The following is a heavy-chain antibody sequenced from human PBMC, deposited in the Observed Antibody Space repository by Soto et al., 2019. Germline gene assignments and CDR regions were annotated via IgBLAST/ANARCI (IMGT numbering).Heavy chain of an antibody. J-gene: IGHJ4*02. CDR2: IYYSGST. CDR3: ARDPGFKKFDC. CDR1: GGSISSYY. Sequence: SETLSLTCTVSGGSISSYYWSWIRQPPGKGLEWIGYIYYSGSTNYNPSLKSRVTISVDTSKNQFSLKLSSVTAADTAVYYCARDPGFKKFDCWGQGTLVTVSS. V-gene: IGHV4-59*12.